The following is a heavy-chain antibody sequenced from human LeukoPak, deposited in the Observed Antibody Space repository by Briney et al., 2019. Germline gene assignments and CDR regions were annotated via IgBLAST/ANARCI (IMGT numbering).Heavy chain of an antibody. CDR3: ATANYYGSGSYPVWSYYFDY. J-gene: IGHJ4*02. Sequence: ASVKVSCKVSGYTLTELSMHWVRQAPGKGREWMGGFDPEDGETIYAQKFQGRVTMTEDTSTDTAYMELSSLRSEDTAVYYCATANYYGSGSYPVWSYYFDYWGQGTLVTVSS. CDR2: FDPEDGET. D-gene: IGHD3-10*01. CDR1: GYTLTELS. V-gene: IGHV1-24*01.